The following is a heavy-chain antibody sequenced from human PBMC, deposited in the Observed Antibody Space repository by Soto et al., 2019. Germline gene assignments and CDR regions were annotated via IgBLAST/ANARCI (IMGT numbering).Heavy chain of an antibody. D-gene: IGHD6-13*01. CDR1: GGTFSSYT. CDR2: IIPILGIA. CDR3: AREGSSSWAFDY. Sequence: QVQLVQSGAEVKKPGSSVKVSCKASGGTFSSYTISWVRQAPGQGLEWMGRIIPILGIANYAQKFQGRVTIXAXXSTSTAYMELSSLRSEDRAVYYCAREGSSSWAFDYWGQGTLVTVSS. V-gene: IGHV1-69*08. J-gene: IGHJ4*02.